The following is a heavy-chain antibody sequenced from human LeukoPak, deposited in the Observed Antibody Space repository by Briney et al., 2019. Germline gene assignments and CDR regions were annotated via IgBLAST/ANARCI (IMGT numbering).Heavy chain of an antibody. CDR3: TRGRGAYGWFDP. V-gene: IGHV3-74*01. CDR1: GFAVSSFW. CDR2: ISSDGSNT. Sequence: GGSLRLSCAASGFAVSSFWMHWVRKAPGKGLVWVSRISSDGSNTYYADSVKGRFTISRDTAMNTLYLHMHSLREEDTADYYCTRGRGAYGWFDPWGQGTQVTVSS. D-gene: IGHD3-10*01. J-gene: IGHJ5*02.